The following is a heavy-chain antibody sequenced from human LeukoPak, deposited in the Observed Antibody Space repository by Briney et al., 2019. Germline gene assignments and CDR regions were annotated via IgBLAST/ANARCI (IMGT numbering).Heavy chain of an antibody. CDR3: ARVGLGPNVWGSYRSKWDYYYMDV. CDR2: ISSSSSTI. V-gene: IGHV3-48*04. J-gene: IGHJ6*03. Sequence: PGGSLRLSCAASGFTFSSYSMNWVRQAPGKGLEWVSYISSSSSTIYYADSVKGRFTISRDNAKNSLYLQMNSLRAEDTAVYYCARVGLGPNVWGSYRSKWDYYYMDVWGKGTTVTVSS. CDR1: GFTFSSYS. D-gene: IGHD3-16*02.